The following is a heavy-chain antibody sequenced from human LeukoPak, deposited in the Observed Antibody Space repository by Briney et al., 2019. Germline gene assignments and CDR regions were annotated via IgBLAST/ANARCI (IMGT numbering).Heavy chain of an antibody. V-gene: IGHV3-48*03. J-gene: IGHJ5*02. CDR2: VDNDGWAT. Sequence: GGSLRLSCAASGFSLSSFEMNWVRQAPGKGLEWIAYVDNDGWATSYYADSVKGRFTITRDDAKSSLYLQMDSLTVEDTGVYYCARDLIGWSLDPWGQGTLVSVSS. D-gene: IGHD2-2*03. CDR3: ARDLIGWSLDP. CDR1: GFSLSSFE.